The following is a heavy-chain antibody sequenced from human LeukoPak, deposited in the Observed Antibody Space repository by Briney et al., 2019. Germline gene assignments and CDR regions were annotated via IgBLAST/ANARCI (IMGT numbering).Heavy chain of an antibody. Sequence: ASVKVSCKVSGYTLTELSMHWVRQAPGKGLEWMGGFDPEDGETIYAQKFQGRVTMTEDTSTDTAYMELSSLRSDDTAVYYCARNVVVVVAATDNYCMDVWGKGTTVIVSS. CDR2: FDPEDGET. CDR3: ARNVVVVVAATDNYCMDV. D-gene: IGHD2-15*01. CDR1: GYTLTELS. J-gene: IGHJ6*03. V-gene: IGHV1-24*01.